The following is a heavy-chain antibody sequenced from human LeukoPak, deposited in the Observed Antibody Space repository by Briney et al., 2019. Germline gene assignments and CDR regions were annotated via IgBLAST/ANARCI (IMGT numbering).Heavy chain of an antibody. CDR1: GFTFSHYY. Sequence: GGSLRLSCAASGFTFSHYYMSWIRQAPGKGLEWVSYISSSSSYTNYADSVKGRFTISRDNAKNSLYLQMNSLRAEDTAVYYCARGGEYSSSWYIGYWGQGTLVTVSS. D-gene: IGHD6-13*01. J-gene: IGHJ4*02. V-gene: IGHV3-11*05. CDR3: ARGGEYSSSWYIGY. CDR2: ISSSSSYT.